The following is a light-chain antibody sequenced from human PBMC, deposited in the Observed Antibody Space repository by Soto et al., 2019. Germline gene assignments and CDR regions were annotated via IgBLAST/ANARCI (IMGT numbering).Light chain of an antibody. CDR2: DAS. Sequence: EIVLTQSPATLPLSPGERATLSCRVSQSVSSYLAWYQQKPRQTPRLIIYDASNRATGIPARFSGSGSGTDFTLTISSLEPEDFAVYYCQQRSNWITFGQGTRLEIK. CDR3: QQRSNWIT. CDR1: QSVSSY. J-gene: IGKJ5*01. V-gene: IGKV3-11*01.